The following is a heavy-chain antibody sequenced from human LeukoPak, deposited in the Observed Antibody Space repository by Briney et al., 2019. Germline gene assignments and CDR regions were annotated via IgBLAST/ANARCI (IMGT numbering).Heavy chain of an antibody. CDR2: IGSRSSFI. D-gene: IGHD3-10*01. CDR1: GFTFSSYT. V-gene: IGHV3-21*04. CDR3: ARRDYYGSGSPDF. J-gene: IGHJ4*02. Sequence: GGSLRLSCAASGFTFSSYTMNWVRQAPGKGLEWVSSIGSRSSFIYYADSVKGRFTISRDSAKNSLYLQMNSLRAEDTALYYCARRDYYGSGSPDFWGQGTLVTVSS.